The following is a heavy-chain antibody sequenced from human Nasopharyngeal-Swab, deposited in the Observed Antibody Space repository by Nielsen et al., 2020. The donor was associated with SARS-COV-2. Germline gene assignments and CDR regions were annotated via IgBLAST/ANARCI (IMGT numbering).Heavy chain of an antibody. Sequence: SETLSLTCTVSGGSISTYYWSWIRQSPGKGLEWLGYISYSGSTNYNPSLKSRVTISLDTSKNQFSLKLSSVTAADTALYFCARVNTAIAFDSWGQGTLVTVSS. CDR1: GGSISTYY. V-gene: IGHV4-59*13. CDR2: ISYSGST. CDR3: ARVNTAIAFDS. J-gene: IGHJ4*02. D-gene: IGHD5-18*01.